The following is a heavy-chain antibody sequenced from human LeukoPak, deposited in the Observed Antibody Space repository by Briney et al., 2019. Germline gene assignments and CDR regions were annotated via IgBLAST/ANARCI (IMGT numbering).Heavy chain of an antibody. V-gene: IGHV1-18*01. CDR2: ISAYNGHT. D-gene: IGHD1-1*01. Sequence: ASVTVSCKASGYTFSNYGFNWVRQAPGQGLEWLGWISAYNGHTIYGQKFQGKVTMTTDTSTSTAYMELNRLKSDDTAVYFCARDYLFSPGYPVLYFDYWGQGTLVTVSS. J-gene: IGHJ4*02. CDR1: GYTFSNYG. CDR3: ARDYLFSPGYPVLYFDY.